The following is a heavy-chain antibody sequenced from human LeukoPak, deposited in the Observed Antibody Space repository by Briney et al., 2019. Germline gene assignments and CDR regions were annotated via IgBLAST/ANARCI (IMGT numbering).Heavy chain of an antibody. J-gene: IGHJ6*03. CDR3: ARLMYSSSSTYYYYYYMDV. D-gene: IGHD6-6*01. V-gene: IGHV4-59*12. Sequence: SETLSLTCTVSGGSISSYYWSWIRQPPAKGLERIGYIYYSGSTNYNPSLKSRVTMSVDTSKNQFSLKLSSVTAADTAVYYCARLMYSSSSTYYYYYYMDVWGKGTTVTVSS. CDR2: IYYSGST. CDR1: GGSISSYY.